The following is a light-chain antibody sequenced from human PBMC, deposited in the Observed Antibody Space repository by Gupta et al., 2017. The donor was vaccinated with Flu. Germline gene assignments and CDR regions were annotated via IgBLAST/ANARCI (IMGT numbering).Light chain of an antibody. V-gene: IGKV1-39*01. CDR2: AAS. J-gene: IGKJ2*03. CDR1: QSISSY. Sequence: IQMTQSPSSLSASVGDRVIITCRASQSISSYLNWYQQKPGKAPKLLIYAASSLQSGVPSRFSGSGSGTDFTLTISSLQPEDFATYYCQQSYSTLYSFGQGTKLEIK. CDR3: QQSYSTLYS.